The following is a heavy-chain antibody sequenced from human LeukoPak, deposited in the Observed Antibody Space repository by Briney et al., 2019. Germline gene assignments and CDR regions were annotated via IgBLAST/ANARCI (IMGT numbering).Heavy chain of an antibody. CDR1: GGSFSGYY. D-gene: IGHD5-24*01. CDR3: ARGGWLQYRGFDY. J-gene: IGHJ4*02. CDR2: INHSGST. Sequence: PSETLSLTCAVYGGSFSGYYWSWIRQPPGKGLEWIGEINHSGSTSYNPSLKSRVTISVDTSKNQFSLKLSSVTAADTAVYYCARGGWLQYRGFDYWGQGTLVTVSS. V-gene: IGHV4-34*01.